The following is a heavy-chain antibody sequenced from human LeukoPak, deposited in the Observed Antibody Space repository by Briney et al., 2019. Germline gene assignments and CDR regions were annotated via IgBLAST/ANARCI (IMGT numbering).Heavy chain of an antibody. V-gene: IGHV3-48*03. CDR3: VRCRTLRAESVCDF. J-gene: IGHJ4*02. CDR1: GVTFSDYE. D-gene: IGHD1-14*01. CDR2: ITKTGGSI. Sequence: GGSLRLSCVASGVTFSDYEMYWIRQAPGKGLEWVSYITKTGGSIYYAPSVRGRVTISRDTADNSLYLQMNSLRAETSALYYCVRCRTLRAESVCDFWGQGTRDTVSS.